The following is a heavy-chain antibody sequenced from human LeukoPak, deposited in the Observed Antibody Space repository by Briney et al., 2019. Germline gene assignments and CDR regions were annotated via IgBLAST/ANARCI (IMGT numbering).Heavy chain of an antibody. J-gene: IGHJ4*02. CDR1: GYSFINCD. V-gene: IGHV1-8*02. Sequence: ASVKVSCKSSGYSFINCDINWVRQATGQGLEWMGWMNLSYDNAGYAQKFQGRVTMTRNPSISTAYMELRSLRSDDTAVYDCARDRDNWNYEVDYWGQGTLVTVSS. D-gene: IGHD1-7*01. CDR2: MNLSYDNA. CDR3: ARDRDNWNYEVDY.